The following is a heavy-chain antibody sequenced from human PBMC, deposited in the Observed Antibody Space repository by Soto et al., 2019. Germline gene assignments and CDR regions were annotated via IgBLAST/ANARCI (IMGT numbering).Heavy chain of an antibody. CDR3: ITLYYDFWSSHYYMDV. V-gene: IGHV3-15*01. J-gene: IGHJ6*03. CDR2: IKSKTDGGTT. Sequence: EAQLVESGGGLVKPGGSLRLSCAASGFTFNNAWMSWARQAPGKGLEWVGRIKSKTDGGTTDYAAPVKGRFTISRDDSKNILYLQMNSLKIEDPAVYYCITLYYDFWSSHYYMDVWGKGTTVTVSS. CDR1: GFTFNNAW. D-gene: IGHD3-3*01.